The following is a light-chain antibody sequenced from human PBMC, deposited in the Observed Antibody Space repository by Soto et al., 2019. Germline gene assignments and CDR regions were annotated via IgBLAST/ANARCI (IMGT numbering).Light chain of an antibody. CDR1: SSDVGSYNL. Sequence: QSALTQPASVSGSPGQSITISCTGTSSDVGSYNLVSWYQQYPGKDPQLMIYEGYKRPSGISNRFSGSRSGNTASLTTAGLRAEDEAGYYYCSYATGSTRVVFGGGTKLTVL. CDR3: CSYATGSTRVV. V-gene: IGLV2-23*01. CDR2: EGY. J-gene: IGLJ2*01.